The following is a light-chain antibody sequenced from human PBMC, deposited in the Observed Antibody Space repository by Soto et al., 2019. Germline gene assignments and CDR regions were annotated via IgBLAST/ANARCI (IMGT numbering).Light chain of an antibody. Sequence: EILMTQSPATLSVSPGERATLSCRASQSVRTNLAWYQQKPGQAPRLLIYGASTRATGIPARFSGSGSGTEFTLTISSLQSEDFAVYYCHQYNNWYTFGQGTKLEIK. CDR1: QSVRTN. J-gene: IGKJ2*01. CDR2: GAS. V-gene: IGKV3-15*01. CDR3: HQYNNWYT.